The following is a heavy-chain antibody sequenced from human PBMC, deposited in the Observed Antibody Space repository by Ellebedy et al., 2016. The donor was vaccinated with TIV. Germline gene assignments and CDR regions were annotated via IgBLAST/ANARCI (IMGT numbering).Heavy chain of an antibody. D-gene: IGHD4-17*01. CDR3: ATDGSYGDYLFPQHAFVF. CDR1: RFSFSSYW. CDR2: INQDGSDK. V-gene: IGHV3-7*01. Sequence: GESLKISCAASRFSFSSYWMTWVRQPPGKGLEWVANINQDGSDKYYVDSVKGRFTISRDNAKNSLYLQMNSLRVEDTALYYCATDGSYGDYLFPQHAFVFWGQGTMVTVSS. J-gene: IGHJ3*01.